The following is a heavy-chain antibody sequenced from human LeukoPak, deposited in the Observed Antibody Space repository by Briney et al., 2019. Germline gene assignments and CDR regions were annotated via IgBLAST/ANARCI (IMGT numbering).Heavy chain of an antibody. CDR2: IRYDGSNK. CDR3: AKVIGGGDHGNWFDP. J-gene: IGHJ5*02. V-gene: IGHV3-30*02. Sequence: GGSLRLSCAASGFTFSSYGMHWVRQAPGKGLEWVAFIRYDGSNKYYADSVKGRFTISRDNSKNTLYLQMNSLRAEDTAVYYCAKVIGGGDHGNWFDPWGQGTLVTVSS. D-gene: IGHD2-21*02. CDR1: GFTFSSYG.